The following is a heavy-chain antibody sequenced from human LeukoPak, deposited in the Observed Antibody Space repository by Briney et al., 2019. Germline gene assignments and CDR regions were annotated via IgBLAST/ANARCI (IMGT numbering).Heavy chain of an antibody. D-gene: IGHD2-2*01. CDR3: ARALKVPAASGIFDY. J-gene: IGHJ4*02. Sequence: SETLSLTCTVSGVSISSYYWTWIRQPPGKGLEWIGCIYYSGSTNYNPFLKSRVTISVDTSKNQFSLKLSSVTAADTAVYYCARALKVPAASGIFDYWGQGTLVTVSS. V-gene: IGHV4-59*01. CDR1: GVSISSYY. CDR2: IYYSGST.